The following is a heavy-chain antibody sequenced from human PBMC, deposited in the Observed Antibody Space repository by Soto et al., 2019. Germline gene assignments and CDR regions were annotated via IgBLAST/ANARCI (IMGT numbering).Heavy chain of an antibody. CDR1: GCSINSATYY. Sequence: SETLSLTCTVSGCSINSATYYWSCISHHPGKGLEWIGYIYHSGSSYYNPSLKSRVTISVDTSKNEFSLKLRSVTVADTAVYYCARDRISAAGYFDYWGQGTLVTVSS. V-gene: IGHV4-31*03. CDR2: IYHSGSS. D-gene: IGHD6-13*01. J-gene: IGHJ4*02. CDR3: ARDRISAAGYFDY.